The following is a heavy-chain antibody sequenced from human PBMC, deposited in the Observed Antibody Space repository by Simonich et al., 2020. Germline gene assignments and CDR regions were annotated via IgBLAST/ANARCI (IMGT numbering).Heavy chain of an antibody. Sequence: EVQLLESGGGLVQPGGSLRLSCAASGFTFSSYAMSWVRRAPGKGLEGVSAISGSGGSTYYADAVKGRFTISRDNSKNTLYLQMNSLRAEDTAVYYCAKEKGQAAAAYLIDYWGQGTLVTVSS. CDR1: GFTFSSYA. D-gene: IGHD6-13*01. CDR3: AKEKGQAAAAYLIDY. CDR2: ISGSGGST. J-gene: IGHJ4*02. V-gene: IGHV3-23*01.